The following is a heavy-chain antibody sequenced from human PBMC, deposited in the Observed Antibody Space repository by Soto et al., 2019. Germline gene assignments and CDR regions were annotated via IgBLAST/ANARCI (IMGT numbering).Heavy chain of an antibody. CDR2: IYHSGST. J-gene: IGHJ2*01. Sequence: QMQLQESGPGLVKPSGTLSLTCGVSGGSISSSKWWTWVRQPPGKGPEWIGEIYHSGSTNYNPSLTCRVPLSLDKSKNQFYLTLTSVTAADTAVYYCASQDYRSSTDASFLVTGDFELWGRGILVTVSS. D-gene: IGHD6-6*01. V-gene: IGHV4-4*02. CDR1: GGSISSSKW. CDR3: ASQDYRSSTDASFLVTGDFEL.